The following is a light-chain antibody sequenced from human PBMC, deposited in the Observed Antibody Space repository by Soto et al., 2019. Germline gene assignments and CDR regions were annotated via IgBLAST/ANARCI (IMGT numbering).Light chain of an antibody. CDR2: SAS. CDR3: QQYGRSPRT. Sequence: TXSXXPGEXATLXCRASQSVXXTYLAWYQQKPGQAPRLLIYSASSXATGIPDRFRXXXXXXXXXLTISRLEPEDFAVYYCQQYGRSPRTFGQGTKVEXK. J-gene: IGKJ1*01. CDR1: QSVXXTY. V-gene: IGKV3-20*01.